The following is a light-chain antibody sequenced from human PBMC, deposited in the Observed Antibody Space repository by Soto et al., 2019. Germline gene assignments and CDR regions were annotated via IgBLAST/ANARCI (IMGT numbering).Light chain of an antibody. CDR3: QTWGTGIHYV. Sequence: QSVLTQSPSASASLGASVKLTCTLSSGHSSYAIAWHQQQPEQGPRYLMKLNSDGSHSKGDGIPDRFSGSSSGAERYLTISSLQSEYEADDYCQTWGTGIHYVFGTGTKLTVL. CDR2: LNSDGSH. J-gene: IGLJ1*01. V-gene: IGLV4-69*01. CDR1: SGHSSYA.